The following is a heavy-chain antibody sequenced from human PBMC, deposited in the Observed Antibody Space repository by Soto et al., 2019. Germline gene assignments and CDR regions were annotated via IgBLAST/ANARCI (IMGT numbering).Heavy chain of an antibody. D-gene: IGHD3-3*01. J-gene: IGHJ4*02. CDR2: ISGSDGKT. V-gene: IGHV3-23*04. Sequence: DVRLAESGGGLVQPGGSLRLSCTTSGFSFASFAMTWVRQAPGKGLEWVATISGSDGKTYYADSGKGRFSISRDTSRNTLYLQMNSLRADDTAIYYCAKWSYLDYWGQGTRVTVSS. CDR1: GFSFASFA. CDR3: AKWSYLDY.